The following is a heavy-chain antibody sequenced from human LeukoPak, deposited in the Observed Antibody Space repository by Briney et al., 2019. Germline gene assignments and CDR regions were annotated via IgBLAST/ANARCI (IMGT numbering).Heavy chain of an antibody. D-gene: IGHD1-26*01. J-gene: IGHJ4*02. CDR1: GFTFSSYA. V-gene: IGHV3-30*02. Sequence: PGRTLRLSCAASGFTFSSYAMHWVRQAPGKGLEWVAFIRYDGSNKYYADSVKGRFTISRDNSKNTLYLQMNSLRAEDTAVYYCAKDSGSPYFDYWGQGILVTVSS. CDR2: IRYDGSNK. CDR3: AKDSGSPYFDY.